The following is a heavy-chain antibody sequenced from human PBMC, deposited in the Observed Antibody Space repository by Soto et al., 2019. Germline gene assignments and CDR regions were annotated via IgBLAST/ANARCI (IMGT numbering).Heavy chain of an antibody. J-gene: IGHJ6*02. V-gene: IGHV1-69*01. CDR1: GGTFSSYA. CDR3: ARSQGSSTSLEIYYYYYYGMDV. D-gene: IGHD2-2*01. Sequence: QVQLVQSGAEVKKPGSSVKVSCKASGGTFSSYAISWVRQAPGQGLECMGGIIPISGTANYAQKSQGRVTITADESTSTAYMELSSLRSEDTAVYYCARSQGSSTSLEIYYYYYYGMDVWGQGTTVTVSS. CDR2: IIPISGTA.